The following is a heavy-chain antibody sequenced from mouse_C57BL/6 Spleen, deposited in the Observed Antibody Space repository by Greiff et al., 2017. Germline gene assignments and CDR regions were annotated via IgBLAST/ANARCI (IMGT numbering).Heavy chain of an antibody. J-gene: IGHJ3*01. D-gene: IGHD2-2*01. CDR2: INPNNGGT. Sequence: VQLQQSGPELVKPGASVKIPCKASGYTFTDYNMDWVKQSHGKSLEWIGDINPNNGGTIYNQKFKGKATLTVDKSSSTAYMELRSLTSEDTAVYYCARGAYGYDWFAYWGQGTLVTVSA. CDR3: ARGAYGYDWFAY. CDR1: GYTFTDYN. V-gene: IGHV1-18*01.